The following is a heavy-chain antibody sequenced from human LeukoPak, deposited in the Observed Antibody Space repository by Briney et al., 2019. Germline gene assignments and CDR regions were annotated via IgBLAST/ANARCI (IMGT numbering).Heavy chain of an antibody. V-gene: IGHV4-34*01. Sequence: DPSETLSLTCAVYGGSFSGYYWSWIRQPPGKGLEWIGEINHSGSTNYNPSLKSRVTISVDTSKNQFSLKLSSVTAADTAVYYCARDNSGLGAFDIWGQGTMVTVSS. CDR2: INHSGST. CDR1: GGSFSGYY. J-gene: IGHJ3*02. CDR3: ARDNSGLGAFDI. D-gene: IGHD6-19*01.